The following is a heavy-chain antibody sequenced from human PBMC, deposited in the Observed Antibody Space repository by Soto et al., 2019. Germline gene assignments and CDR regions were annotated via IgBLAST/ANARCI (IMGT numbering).Heavy chain of an antibody. J-gene: IGHJ6*02. CDR3: AKGGVRLFPYYYYGMDV. Sequence: PGGSLRLSCAASGFTFSSYGMHWVRQAPGKGLEWVAVISYDGSNKYYADSVKGRFTISRDNSKNTLYLQMNSLRAEDTAVYYCAKGGVRLFPYYYYGMDVWGQGTTVTVSS. CDR2: ISYDGSNK. D-gene: IGHD3-3*01. CDR1: GFTFSSYG. V-gene: IGHV3-30*18.